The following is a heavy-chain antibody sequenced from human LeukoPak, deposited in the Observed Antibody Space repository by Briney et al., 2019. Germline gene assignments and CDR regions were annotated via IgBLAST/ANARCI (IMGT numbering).Heavy chain of an antibody. CDR2: ISRSSSTI. V-gene: IGHV3-48*02. J-gene: IGHJ3*02. CDR3: ARDRSEQWLVHAFDI. Sequence: GGSLRLSCAASGFTFSTYGMNWGRQAPGKGLEWGSYISRSSSTIYYADSVKGRFTISRDNAKNSLFPQTNSLRDEDTAVYYCARDRSEQWLVHAFDIWGQGTMVTVSS. CDR1: GFTFSTYG. D-gene: IGHD6-19*01.